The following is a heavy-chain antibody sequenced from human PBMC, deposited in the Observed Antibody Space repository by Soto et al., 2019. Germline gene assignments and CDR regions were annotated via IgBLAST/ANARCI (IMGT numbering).Heavy chain of an antibody. J-gene: IGHJ6*04. CDR2: ISYDGSNK. V-gene: IGHV3-30-3*01. D-gene: IGHD3-22*01. CDR1: GFTFSSYA. Sequence: GWSLRLSCAASGFTFSSYAMHLVRQAPGKGLEWVAVISYDGSNKYYADSVKGRFTISRDNSKNTLYLQMNSLRAEDTAVYYCAREDDSSGYYYYGMEVWGKGTKVTVSS. CDR3: AREDDSSGYYYYGMEV.